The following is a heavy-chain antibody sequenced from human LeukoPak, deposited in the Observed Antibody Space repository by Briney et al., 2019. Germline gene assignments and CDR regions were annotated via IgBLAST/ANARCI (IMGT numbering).Heavy chain of an antibody. V-gene: IGHV4-59*08. CDR2: IYYSGST. CDR3: ARLWDDSSGKSPADY. CDR1: GGSISSYY. Sequence: SETLSLTCTVPGGSISSYYWSWIRQPPGKGLEWIGYIYYSGSTNYNPSLKSRVTISVDTSKNQFSLKLSSVTAADTAVYYCARLWDDSSGKSPADYWGQGTLVTVSS. J-gene: IGHJ4*02. D-gene: IGHD3-22*01.